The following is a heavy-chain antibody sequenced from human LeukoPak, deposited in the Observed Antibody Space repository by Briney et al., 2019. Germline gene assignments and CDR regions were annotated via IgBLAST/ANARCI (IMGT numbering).Heavy chain of an antibody. CDR2: IYYSGST. J-gene: IGHJ4*02. D-gene: IGHD6-13*01. V-gene: IGHV4-39*01. CDR1: GGSISSSSYY. CDR3: ARSSLAAAGNWKYYFDY. Sequence: SETLSLTCTVSGGSISSSSYYWGWIRQPPGKGLEWIGSIYYSGSTYYNPSLKSRVTISVDTSKNQFSPKLSSVTAADTAVYYCARSSLAAAGNWKYYFDYWGQGTLVTVSS.